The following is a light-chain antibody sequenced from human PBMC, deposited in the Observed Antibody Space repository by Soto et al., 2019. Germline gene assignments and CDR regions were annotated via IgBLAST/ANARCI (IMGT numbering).Light chain of an antibody. Sequence: DVVMTQSPLSLPVTLGQRASMSCRSRQGLVSRDGNTYLSWFHQRPGQSPRRLIYKVSNRDSGVPDRFSGSGSGTEFTLTISRVEAEDAGVYYCMQAAQWPRTFGPGTKVDIK. CDR2: KVS. V-gene: IGKV2-30*01. CDR1: QGLVSRDGNTY. CDR3: MQAAQWPRT. J-gene: IGKJ3*01.